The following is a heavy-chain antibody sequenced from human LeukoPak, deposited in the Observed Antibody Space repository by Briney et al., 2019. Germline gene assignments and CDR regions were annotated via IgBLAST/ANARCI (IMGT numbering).Heavy chain of an antibody. CDR1: GYTVSSNY. V-gene: IGHV3-53*01. D-gene: IGHD3-3*01. CDR2: IYSGGST. J-gene: IGHJ4*02. CDR3: ARDFYDFWSGYYNPVAY. Sequence: GGSLRLSCAASGYTVSSNYMSWVRQAPGKGLEWVSVIYSGGSTYYADSVKGRFTISRDNSKNTLYLQMNSLRAEDTAVYYCARDFYDFWSGYYNPVAYWGQGTLVTVSS.